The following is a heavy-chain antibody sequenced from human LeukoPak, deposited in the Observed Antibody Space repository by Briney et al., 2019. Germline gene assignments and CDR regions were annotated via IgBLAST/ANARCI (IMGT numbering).Heavy chain of an antibody. V-gene: IGHV3-33*03. CDR1: GFNFSDYD. Sequence: PGRSLRLSCTASGFNFSDYDMDWVRQAPGQGLEWVAVIWDDGSNKHYADSVKGRFTISRDNSKNTLYLQMNSLRAEDTAMYYCAKERGGQDWYFDLWGRGALVTVSS. D-gene: IGHD3-10*01. CDR3: AKERGGQDWYFDL. CDR2: IWDDGSNK. J-gene: IGHJ2*01.